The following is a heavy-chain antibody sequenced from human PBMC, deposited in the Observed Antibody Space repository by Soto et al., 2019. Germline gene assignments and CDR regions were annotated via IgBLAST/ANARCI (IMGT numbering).Heavy chain of an antibody. CDR2: ITVYNGIK. V-gene: IGHV1-18*04. J-gene: IGHJ4*02. CDR3: VRGVGAFDY. D-gene: IGHD1-26*01. CDR1: GYTFTGYA. Sequence: QVQLVQSGAEVKKPGASVKVSCKASGYTFTGYAVSWVRQAPGQGLEWMGSITVYNGIKNYAQKFQGRVTMTTDTSTSTAFLDLRSLTSDDTAVYYCVRGVGAFDYWGQGTLVIVSS.